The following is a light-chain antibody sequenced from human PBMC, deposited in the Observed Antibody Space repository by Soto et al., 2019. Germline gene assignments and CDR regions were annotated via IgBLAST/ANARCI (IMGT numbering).Light chain of an antibody. Sequence: DIVMTQSPDSLAVSLGERATINCKSSQSILYSSNNKNYLAWYQQKPGQPPKLLISWASTRESGVPDRFSGSGYETDFTLTISSLQAEDVAVYYCHQYYGSPPRTFGQGTKVEIK. CDR3: HQYYGSPPRT. CDR1: QSILYSSNNKNY. J-gene: IGKJ1*01. CDR2: WAS. V-gene: IGKV4-1*01.